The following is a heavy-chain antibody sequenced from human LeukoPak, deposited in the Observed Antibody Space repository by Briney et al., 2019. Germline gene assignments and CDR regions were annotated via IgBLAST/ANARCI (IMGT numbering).Heavy chain of an antibody. CDR1: GYTFTSYG. V-gene: IGHV1-18*01. CDR2: ISAYNGNT. J-gene: IGHJ5*02. D-gene: IGHD6-6*01. Sequence: ASVKVSCKASGYTFTSYGISWVRQAPGQGLEWMGWISAYNGNTNSAQKLQGRVTMATDTSTSTAYMELRSLRSDDTAVYYCASVHRRAYSSSSQVFEPCGEGTLVTVSS. CDR3: ASVHRRAYSSSSQVFEP.